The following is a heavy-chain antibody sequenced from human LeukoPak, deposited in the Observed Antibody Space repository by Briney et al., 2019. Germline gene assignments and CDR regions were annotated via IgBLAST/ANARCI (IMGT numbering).Heavy chain of an antibody. CDR3: ARENTVRGVIYWFDP. CDR1: GVSISSGGYY. Sequence: SQTLSLTCTVSGVSISSGGYYWSWLRQHPGKGLEWIGYIYYSGSTYYNPSLKSRVTISVDTSKNQFSLKLSSVTAADTAVYYCARENTVRGVIYWFDPWGQGTLVTVSS. J-gene: IGHJ5*02. D-gene: IGHD3-10*01. V-gene: IGHV4-31*03. CDR2: IYYSGST.